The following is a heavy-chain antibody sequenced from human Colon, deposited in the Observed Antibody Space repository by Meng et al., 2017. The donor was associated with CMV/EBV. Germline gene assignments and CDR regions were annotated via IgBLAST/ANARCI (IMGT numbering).Heavy chain of an antibody. CDR1: GSTFSSFG. CDR3: AKDREPRITIFGVVHSHIGALGMDV. V-gene: IGHV3-30*02. CDR2: IRYDASNK. D-gene: IGHD3-3*01. J-gene: IGHJ6*02. Sequence: GGSLRPSCAASGSTFSSFGMHWVRQAPGKGREWVAFIRYDASNKNYADSVKGRFTISRDNSKNTLYLQMTSLTARDTAVYYCAKDREPRITIFGVVHSHIGALGMDVWGQGTTVTVSS.